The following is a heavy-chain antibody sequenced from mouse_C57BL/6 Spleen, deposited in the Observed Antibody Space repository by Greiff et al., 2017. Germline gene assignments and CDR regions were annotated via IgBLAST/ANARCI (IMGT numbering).Heavy chain of an antibody. J-gene: IGHJ3*01. CDR1: GFTFSSYA. CDR2: ISDGGSYT. V-gene: IGHV5-4*01. CDR3: ARGGQLRLWFAY. Sequence: EVQGVESGRGLVKPGGSLKFSCAASGFTFSSYAMSWVRQTPEKRLEWVATISDGGSYTYYPHNVKGRFTISRDNAKNNLYLQMSHLKSENTAMYYCARGGQLRLWFAYWGQGTLVTVSA. D-gene: IGHD3-2*02.